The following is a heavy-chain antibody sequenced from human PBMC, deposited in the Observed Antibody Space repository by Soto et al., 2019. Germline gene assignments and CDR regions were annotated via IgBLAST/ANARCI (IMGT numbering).Heavy chain of an antibody. V-gene: IGHV2-5*02. Sequence: GSGPTLVNPTQTLTLTCTFSGFSLSTSGVGVGWIRQPPGKALEWLALIYWDDDKRYSPSLKSRLTITKDTSKSQVVLTMTNMDPVDTATYYCAHLYYYDSSGYYHDAFDIWGQGTMVTVSS. CDR2: IYWDDDK. D-gene: IGHD3-22*01. CDR1: GFSLSTSGVG. J-gene: IGHJ3*02. CDR3: AHLYYYDSSGYYHDAFDI.